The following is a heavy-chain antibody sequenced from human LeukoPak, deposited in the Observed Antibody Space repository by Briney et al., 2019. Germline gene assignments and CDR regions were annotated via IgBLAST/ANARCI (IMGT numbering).Heavy chain of an antibody. D-gene: IGHD7-27*01. J-gene: IGHJ4*02. CDR2: MDTNSDNT. Sequence: ASVEVSCKASGYTFTSYDIHWVRQATGQGLEWMGWMDTNSDNTVYAQKFEGRITLTRDTSISTAYMELRSLRSEDTAVYYCMTTSNWGSVIFDYWGQGTLVTASS. V-gene: IGHV1-8*01. CDR1: GYTFTSYD. CDR3: MTTSNWGSVIFDY.